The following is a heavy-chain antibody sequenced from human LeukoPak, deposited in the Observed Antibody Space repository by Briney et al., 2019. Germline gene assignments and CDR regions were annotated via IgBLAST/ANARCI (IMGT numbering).Heavy chain of an antibody. V-gene: IGHV3-21*01. CDR1: GFTFRKHW. Sequence: SGGSLRLSCAATGFTFRKHWMNWVRQAPGKGLEWVSSISSSSSYIYYADSVKGRFTISRDNAKNSLYLQMNSLRAEDTAVYYCARDGLRGYSYGYRWFDPWGQGTLVTVSS. D-gene: IGHD5-18*01. CDR2: ISSSSSYI. CDR3: ARDGLRGYSYGYRWFDP. J-gene: IGHJ5*02.